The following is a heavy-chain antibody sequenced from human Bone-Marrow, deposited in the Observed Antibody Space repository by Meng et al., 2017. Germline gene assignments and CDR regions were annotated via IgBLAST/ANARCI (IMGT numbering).Heavy chain of an antibody. Sequence: NHSGSTNYNPSLKSRVTVSVDRSKNQFSLNLSSVTAADTAVYYCARYSSSSLAFDFWGQGTLVTVSS. V-gene: IGHV4-30-2*01. CDR2: NHSGST. J-gene: IGHJ4*02. CDR3: ARYSSSSLAFDF. D-gene: IGHD6-6*01.